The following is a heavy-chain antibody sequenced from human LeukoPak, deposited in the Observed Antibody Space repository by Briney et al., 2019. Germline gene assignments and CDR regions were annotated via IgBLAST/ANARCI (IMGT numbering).Heavy chain of an antibody. J-gene: IGHJ4*02. Sequence: SETLSLTCTVSGGSISSYYWSWIRQPPGKGLEWIGYIYYSGSTNYNPSLKSRVTISVDMSKNQFSLKLSSVTAADTAVYYCASAPYGDYAFDYWGQGTLVTVSS. CDR3: ASAPYGDYAFDY. D-gene: IGHD4-17*01. V-gene: IGHV4-59*01. CDR1: GGSISSYY. CDR2: IYYSGST.